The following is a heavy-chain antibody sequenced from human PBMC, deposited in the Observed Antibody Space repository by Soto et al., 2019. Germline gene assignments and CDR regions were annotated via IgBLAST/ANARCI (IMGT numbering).Heavy chain of an antibody. CDR1: GGSISSYY. V-gene: IGHV4-59*01. D-gene: IGHD6-13*01. Sequence: PSETLSLTCTVSGGSISSYYWSWIRQLPGKGLEWIGYIYYSGSTNYNPSLKSRVTISVDTSKNQFSLKLSSVTAADTAVYYCARANGYSSSWYPYYFDYWGQGTLVTVSS. CDR3: ARANGYSSSWYPYYFDY. CDR2: IYYSGST. J-gene: IGHJ4*02.